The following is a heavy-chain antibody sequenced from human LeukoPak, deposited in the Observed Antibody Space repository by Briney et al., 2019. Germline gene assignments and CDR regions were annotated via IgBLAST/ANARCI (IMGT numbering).Heavy chain of an antibody. CDR3: TRDGGLDY. J-gene: IGHJ4*02. CDR1: GYTFTDYY. Sequence: GASLKVSCKASGYTFTDYYMHWVRQAPGQGLEWMGWINPNSGGTNYAQRFQGRVTMTRDTSISTAYMELNRLRSDDTAVYYCTRDGGLDYWGQGTLVAVSS. CDR2: INPNSGGT. V-gene: IGHV1-2*02.